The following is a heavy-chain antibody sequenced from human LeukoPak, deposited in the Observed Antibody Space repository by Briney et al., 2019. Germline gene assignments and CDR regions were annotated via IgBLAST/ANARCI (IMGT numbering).Heavy chain of an antibody. D-gene: IGHD3-10*01. CDR2: INPNSGGT. CDR3: ASYYGRNYYYYYGMDV. CDR1: GYTFTGYY. J-gene: IGHJ6*02. Sequence: ASVKVSCKASGYTFTGYYMHWVRQAPGQGLEWMGRINPNSGGTNYAQKFQGRVTMTRDTSISTAYMELSRLRSDDTAVYYCASYYGRNYYYYYGMDVWGQGTTVTVSS. V-gene: IGHV1-2*06.